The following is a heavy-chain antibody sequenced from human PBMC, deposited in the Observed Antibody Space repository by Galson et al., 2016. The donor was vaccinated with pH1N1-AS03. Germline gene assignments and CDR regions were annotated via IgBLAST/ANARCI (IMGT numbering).Heavy chain of an antibody. V-gene: IGHV3-30*04. CDR3: ARDPLWVGRTGYYFDL. Sequence: SLRLSCAASGFTFSDYAMHWVRQAPGKGQEWVATISFDGRSEYYADSVMGRFTIYRDNARNTLYLQLTSLSAEDTAVYFCARDPLWVGRTGYYFDLWGPGTLVTVAS. CDR2: ISFDGRSE. J-gene: IGHJ4*02. CDR1: GFTFSDYA. D-gene: IGHD2-21*01.